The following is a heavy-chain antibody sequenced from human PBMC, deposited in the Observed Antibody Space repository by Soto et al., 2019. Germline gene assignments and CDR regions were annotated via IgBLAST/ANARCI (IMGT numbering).Heavy chain of an antibody. CDR3: ARGLPRPYCSDGSCYSNWFDP. Sequence: QVQLVQSGAEVKKPGSSVKVSCKASGGTFSSYAISWVRQALGQGLGWMGGISLIFGTANYAQKFQGRVTITADESTSTAYMELSSLRSEDTAVYYCARGLPRPYCSDGSCYSNWFDPWGQGTLVTVSS. D-gene: IGHD2-15*01. V-gene: IGHV1-69*01. J-gene: IGHJ5*02. CDR1: GGTFSSYA. CDR2: ISLIFGTA.